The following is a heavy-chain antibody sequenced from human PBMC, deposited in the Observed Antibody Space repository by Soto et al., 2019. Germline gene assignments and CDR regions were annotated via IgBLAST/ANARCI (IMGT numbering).Heavy chain of an antibody. Sequence: GASVKVSCKASGYTFTGYYMHWVRQAPGQGLEWMGWINPNSGGTNYAQKFQGWVTMTRDTSISTAYMELSRLRSDDTAVYYCARDPYGSGILFDCWGQGTLVTVSS. CDR3: ARDPYGSGILFDC. D-gene: IGHD3-10*01. CDR2: INPNSGGT. CDR1: GYTFTGYY. J-gene: IGHJ5*01. V-gene: IGHV1-2*04.